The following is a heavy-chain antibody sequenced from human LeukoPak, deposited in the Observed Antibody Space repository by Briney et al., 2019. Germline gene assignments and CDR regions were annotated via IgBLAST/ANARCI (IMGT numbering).Heavy chain of an antibody. V-gene: IGHV3-23*01. J-gene: IGHJ4*02. CDR1: GFTFNSYA. CDR2: ITDNGIST. Sequence: GGSLRLSCAASGFTFNSYAMAWVRQAPEKGLEWVSSITDNGISTYYADSVKGRFTISRDNSKNTLFLQMSSLRAEDTAVYFCAKGLRGRYDYWGQGTLVTVSS. D-gene: IGHD1-26*01. CDR3: AKGLRGRYDY.